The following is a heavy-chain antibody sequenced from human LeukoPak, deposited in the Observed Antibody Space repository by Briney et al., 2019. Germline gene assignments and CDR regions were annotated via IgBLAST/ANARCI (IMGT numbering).Heavy chain of an antibody. CDR1: GATLSKIS. Sequence: GGSVKDSCKVSGATLSKISLDGVRQAPGRGLEWMGSFGHPDGETILAQNFQGRFNMTVDTAADTAYMEMSRLMSEDTSMYYCATGAIDFDFWGQGTLITVSS. CDR2: FGHPDGET. CDR3: ATGAIDFDF. D-gene: IGHD2/OR15-2a*01. V-gene: IGHV1-24*01. J-gene: IGHJ4*02.